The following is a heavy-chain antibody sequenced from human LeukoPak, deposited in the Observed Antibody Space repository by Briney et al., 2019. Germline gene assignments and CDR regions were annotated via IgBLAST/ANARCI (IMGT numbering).Heavy chain of an antibody. J-gene: IGHJ4*02. CDR2: IYYSGST. Sequence: PSETLSLTCSVSGGSISSGGYYWSWIRQHPGKGLEWIGYIYYSGSTYYNPSLKSRVTISVDTSKNQFSLKLSSVTAADTAVYYCARDSAGITMVRGVNWGQGTLVTVSS. D-gene: IGHD3-10*01. CDR3: ARDSAGITMVRGVN. CDR1: GGSISSGGYY. V-gene: IGHV4-31*03.